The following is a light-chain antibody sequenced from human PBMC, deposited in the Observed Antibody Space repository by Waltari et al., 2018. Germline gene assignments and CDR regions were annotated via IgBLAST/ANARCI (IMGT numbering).Light chain of an antibody. CDR2: DVP. Sequence: QSALTQPASVSGSPGQSITISCTGTSSDVGGYTYVSWYHQPPGKAPKLMISDVPTRPSGVANRFSCYKSVNTASLTSSGLQAEDEADYYCSSDTSSSTWVFGGGTKLTVL. CDR1: SSDVGGYTY. CDR3: SSDTSSSTWV. V-gene: IGLV2-14*03. J-gene: IGLJ3*02.